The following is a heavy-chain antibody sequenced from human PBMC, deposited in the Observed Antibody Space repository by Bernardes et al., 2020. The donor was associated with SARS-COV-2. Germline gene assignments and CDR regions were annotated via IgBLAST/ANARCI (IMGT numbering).Heavy chain of an antibody. CDR3: ERSHDFWSGYPWVDY. J-gene: IGHJ4*02. CDR1: VYTFTSYG. D-gene: IGHD3-3*01. V-gene: IGHV1-18*04. Sequence: SVNVSCKASVYTFTSYGISWVRPAPGQGLEWMGWISAYNGNTNYAKKPQGRVTMTTDTSTSTAYMELRSLRSDDTAVYYCERSHDFWSGYPWVDYWGQGNLVTVSS. CDR2: ISAYNGNT.